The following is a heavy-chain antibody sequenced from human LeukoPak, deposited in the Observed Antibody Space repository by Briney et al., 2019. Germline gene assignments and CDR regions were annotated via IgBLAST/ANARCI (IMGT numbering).Heavy chain of an antibody. CDR3: ARRSGIAVAGAFDY. D-gene: IGHD6-19*01. J-gene: IGHJ4*02. V-gene: IGHV3-23*01. CDR1: GFTFSSSA. CDR2: ISGSGDST. Sequence: GGSLRLSCAASGFTFSSSAMSWVRQAPGKGLEWVSTISGSGDSTYYADSVKGRFTISRDNSKNTLYLQMNSLRAEDTAVYYCARRSGIAVAGAFDYWGQGTLVTVSS.